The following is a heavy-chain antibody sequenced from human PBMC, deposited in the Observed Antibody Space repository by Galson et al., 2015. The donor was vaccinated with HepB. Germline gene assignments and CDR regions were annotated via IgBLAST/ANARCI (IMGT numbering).Heavy chain of an antibody. V-gene: IGHV3-11*06. CDR3: ARGSMVWGDEPARDVFDI. CDR2: ISNDGAYT. Sequence: SLRLSCAASEFTFSDYYMSWIRQAPGKGLEWISIISNDGAYTNYADSVKGRFTISRDNAKNSLFLQMNSLRPEDTAVYYCARGSMVWGDEPARDVFDIWGQETMVTVSS. D-gene: IGHD3-10*01. CDR1: EFTFSDYY. J-gene: IGHJ3*02.